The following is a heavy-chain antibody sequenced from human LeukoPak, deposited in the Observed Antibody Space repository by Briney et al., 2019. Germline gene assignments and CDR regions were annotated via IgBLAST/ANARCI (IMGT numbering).Heavy chain of an antibody. CDR3: AREDITGTASYFDY. J-gene: IGHJ4*02. V-gene: IGHV4-39*02. Sequence: SETLSLTCSVSGGSIISTYYNWGWIRQPPGKGLEWIGAIYHTGTTYYNPSFESRVTISVDTSKNQFSLKLNSVTAADTAVYYCAREDITGTASYFDYWGQGTLVTVSS. D-gene: IGHD1-14*01. CDR1: GGSIISTYYN. CDR2: IYHTGTT.